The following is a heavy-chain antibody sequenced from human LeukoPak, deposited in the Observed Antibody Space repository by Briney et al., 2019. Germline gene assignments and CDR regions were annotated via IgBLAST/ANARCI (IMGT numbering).Heavy chain of an antibody. Sequence: GGSPRLFCGASGFSFSSYGMHWVRQAPGKGLEWVAVIWYDGSNKYYADSVKGRFTISRDNSKNTLYLQMNSLRAEDTGAYYCARGRRAYCGGDCPTNYYYYYMDVWGKGTTVTVSS. J-gene: IGHJ6*03. D-gene: IGHD2-21*01. V-gene: IGHV3-33*01. CDR2: IWYDGSNK. CDR1: GFSFSSYG. CDR3: ARGRRAYCGGDCPTNYYYYYMDV.